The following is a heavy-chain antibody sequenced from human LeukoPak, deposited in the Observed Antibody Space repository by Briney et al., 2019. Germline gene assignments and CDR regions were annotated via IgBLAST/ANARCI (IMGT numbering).Heavy chain of an antibody. CDR1: GFIFSSHW. Sequence: GGSLRLYCTSSGFIFSSHWMNWVRQAPGKGPEWVANIKYDGSEQYYVDSVKGRFSISRDNTKNLLYLQMNSLRVEDTAVYYCARDYGWSFANWGQGTLVTVSS. D-gene: IGHD3-10*01. J-gene: IGHJ4*02. V-gene: IGHV3-7*03. CDR2: IKYDGSEQ. CDR3: ARDYGWSFAN.